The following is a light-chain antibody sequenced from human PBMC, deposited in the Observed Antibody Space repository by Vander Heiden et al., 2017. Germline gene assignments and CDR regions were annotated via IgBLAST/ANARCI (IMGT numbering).Light chain of an antibody. CDR3: QKDNTSPFT. V-gene: IGKV1-27*01. J-gene: IGKJ3*01. CDR1: QDISNY. CDR2: AAS. Sequence: IQMTQSPSSLSASVGDRVTILCRASQDISNYLAWYQQNPGKVPTLLSYAASTLQSGVPSRFSGSGSETDFTLTISSLQPEDVATYYCQKDNTSPFTFGHGTKVDIK.